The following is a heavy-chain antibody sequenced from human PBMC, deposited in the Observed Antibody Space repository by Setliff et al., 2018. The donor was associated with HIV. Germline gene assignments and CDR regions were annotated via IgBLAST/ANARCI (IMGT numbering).Heavy chain of an antibody. CDR1: GFTFTNAW. V-gene: IGHV3-15*01. J-gene: IGHJ4*02. CDR3: TTGTRLVD. CDR2: VKSKSDGGTI. Sequence: PGGSLRLSCAASGFTFTNAWMSWVRQAPGKGLEWVGRVKSKSDGGTIDYAAPVEGRFTISRDDSRNTLSLQMNSLKTEDTAVYYCTTGTRLVDWGQGALVTVSS. D-gene: IGHD2-21*01.